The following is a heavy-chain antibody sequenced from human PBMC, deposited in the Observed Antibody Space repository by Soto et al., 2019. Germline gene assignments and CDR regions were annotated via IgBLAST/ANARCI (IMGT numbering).Heavy chain of an antibody. CDR3: VREDILGVRSFDY. Sequence: PGGSLRLSCAASGLTFSGYSVNWVHQAPGKGLEWISYISSGSKTIYYADSVKGRFIVSRDNAKNSQYLQMSSLRDEDTAVYYCVREDILGVRSFDYWGQGTLVTVSS. CDR2: ISSGSKTI. J-gene: IGHJ4*02. CDR1: GLTFSGYS. D-gene: IGHD3-9*01. V-gene: IGHV3-48*02.